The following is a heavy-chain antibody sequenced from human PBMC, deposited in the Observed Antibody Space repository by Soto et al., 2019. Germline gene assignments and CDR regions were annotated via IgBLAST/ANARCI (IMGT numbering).Heavy chain of an antibody. CDR3: ARDFSYYYDSSGYYPYLVY. V-gene: IGHV3-33*01. Sequence: LRLSCAASGFTFSSYGMHWVRQAPGKGLEWVAVIWYDGSNKYYADSVKGRFTISRDNSKNTLYLQMNSLRAEDTAVYYCARDFSYYYDSSGYYPYLVYWGQGTLVTVSS. J-gene: IGHJ4*02. CDR1: GFTFSSYG. CDR2: IWYDGSNK. D-gene: IGHD3-22*01.